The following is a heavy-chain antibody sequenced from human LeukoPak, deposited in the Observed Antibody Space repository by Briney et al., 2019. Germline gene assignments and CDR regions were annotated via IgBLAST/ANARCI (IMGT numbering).Heavy chain of an antibody. V-gene: IGHV4-30-4*01. J-gene: IGHJ3*02. Sequence: SETLSLTCTVSGVSISSGDYYWSWIRQPPGKGLEWIGYIYYSGSTYYNPSLKSRVTISVDTSKNQFSLKLGSVTAADTAVYYCARDATLSLYYAFDIWGQGAMVTVSS. CDR1: GVSISSGDYY. D-gene: IGHD2-15*01. CDR2: IYYSGST. CDR3: ARDATLSLYYAFDI.